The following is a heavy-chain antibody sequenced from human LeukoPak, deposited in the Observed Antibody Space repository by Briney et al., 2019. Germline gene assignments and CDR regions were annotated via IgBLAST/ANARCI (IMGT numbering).Heavy chain of an antibody. J-gene: IGHJ5*02. CDR3: ARARVRGVFDP. D-gene: IGHD3-10*01. CDR2: IDYSGST. Sequence: SDTLSLTCAVSGYSLSSSNWWAWIRQPPGKGREWIGYIDYSGSTYYTPSVKSRVTMSVDTSKNQLSLKLNSVSAVDTAVYYCARARVRGVFDPWGQGPLVTVSS. CDR1: GYSLSSSNW. V-gene: IGHV4-28*03.